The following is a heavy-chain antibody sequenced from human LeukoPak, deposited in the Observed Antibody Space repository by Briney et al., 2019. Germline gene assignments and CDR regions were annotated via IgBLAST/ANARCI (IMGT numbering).Heavy chain of an antibody. CDR2: ISSGSSYI. V-gene: IGHV3-21*06. CDR1: GFTFSSYS. CDR3: ARGGSGKTQDDVFDI. D-gene: IGHD3-10*01. J-gene: IGHJ3*02. Sequence: GGSLRLSCAASGFTFSSYSMNLVRQAPGKGLEWVSSISSGSSYIFYADSVKGRFTISRDNAKNSLYLQMNSLRAEDTAVYYCARGGSGKTQDDVFDIWGQGTMVIVSS.